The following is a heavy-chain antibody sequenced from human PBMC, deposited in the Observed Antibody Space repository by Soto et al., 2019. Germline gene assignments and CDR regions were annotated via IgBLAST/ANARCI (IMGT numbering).Heavy chain of an antibody. Sequence: QVQLQESGPGLVKPSETLSLTCSVSGGSITSGNFYWSWVRQSPGKGLEWIGYVYYSGSTHYNPSLKSRVTISPDTSKNQFSLKLTSVTAADTAVYFCARYFRGVRVDYWGHGILVTVSS. D-gene: IGHD3-10*02. J-gene: IGHJ4*01. CDR3: ARYFRGVRVDY. V-gene: IGHV4-61*01. CDR1: GGSITSGNFY. CDR2: VYYSGST.